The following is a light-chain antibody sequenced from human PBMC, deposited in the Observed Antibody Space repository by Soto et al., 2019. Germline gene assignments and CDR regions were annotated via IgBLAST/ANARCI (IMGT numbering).Light chain of an antibody. Sequence: LTQLASVSRYPGQSITISCTGTSSDVGAYNFVSWHQQHPGKAPKLMIYNVYDRPSGISYRFSGSKSGNTASLTISGLQGEDEADYYCSAYTVTRPYVFGTGTSVTVL. V-gene: IGLV2-14*03. CDR2: NVY. CDR3: SAYTVTRPYV. J-gene: IGLJ1*01. CDR1: SSDVGAYNF.